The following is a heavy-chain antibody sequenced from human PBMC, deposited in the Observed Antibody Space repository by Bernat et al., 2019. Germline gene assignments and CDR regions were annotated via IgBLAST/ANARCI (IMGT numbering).Heavy chain of an antibody. Sequence: QVQLQESGPGLVKPSETLSLTCTVSGGSISSSFWSLIRQPAGSGLEWLGRVYSSGRANYNPSLKSRASMSLDTSGNQSSLRLTSVTSADTAVYYCARDCTSGLCPYFDNWGQGTLVTVSS. D-gene: IGHD2-8*01. CDR3: ARDCTSGLCPYFDN. CDR2: VYSSGRA. CDR1: GGSISSSF. J-gene: IGHJ4*02. V-gene: IGHV4-4*07.